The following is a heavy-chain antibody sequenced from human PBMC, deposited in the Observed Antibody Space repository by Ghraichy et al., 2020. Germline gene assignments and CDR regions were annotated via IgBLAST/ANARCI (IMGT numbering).Heavy chain of an antibody. Sequence: SETLSLTCAVSGGSISSGGYSWSWIRQPPGKGLEWIGYIYHSGSTYYNPSLKSRVTISVDRSKNQFSLKLSSVTAADTAVYYCARAGMIVTPGWFDPWGQGTLVTVSS. J-gene: IGHJ5*02. CDR1: GGSISSGGYS. CDR3: ARAGMIVTPGWFDP. V-gene: IGHV4-30-2*01. CDR2: IYHSGST. D-gene: IGHD3-22*01.